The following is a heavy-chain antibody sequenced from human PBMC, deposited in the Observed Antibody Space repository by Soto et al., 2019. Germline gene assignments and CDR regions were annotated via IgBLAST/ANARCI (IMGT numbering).Heavy chain of an antibody. J-gene: IGHJ6*02. V-gene: IGHV3-30-3*01. CDR1: GFTFSSYA. CDR2: ISYDGSNK. D-gene: IGHD3-10*01. Sequence: QVQLVESGGGVVQPGRSLRLSCAASGFTFSSYAMHWVRQAPGKGLEWVAVISYDGSNKYYADSVKGRFTISRDNSKNTLYLQMNSLRAEDTAVYYWARDDYDGSGSYSNGYYYDSMDVWGQGTTVTVSS. CDR3: ARDDYDGSGSYSNGYYYDSMDV.